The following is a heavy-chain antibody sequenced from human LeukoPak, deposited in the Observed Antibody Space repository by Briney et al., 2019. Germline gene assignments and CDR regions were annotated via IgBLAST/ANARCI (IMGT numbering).Heavy chain of an antibody. CDR2: IYYSDSGKM. J-gene: IGHJ3*02. V-gene: IGHV4-39*01. Sequence: SETLSLTCTVSGGSISRSSYYWGWIRQPPGKXXXXXGSIYYSDSGKMYYNPSLKSRVTISADTSKNQFSLKVSSVTAADTAVYYCARRPPALGAFGIWGQGTMVSVSS. CDR1: GGSISRSSYY. CDR3: ARRPPALGAFGI.